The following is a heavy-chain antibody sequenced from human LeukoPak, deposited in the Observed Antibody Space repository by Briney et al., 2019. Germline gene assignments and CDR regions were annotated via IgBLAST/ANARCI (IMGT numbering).Heavy chain of an antibody. CDR2: ISASGST. J-gene: IGHJ4*02. V-gene: IGHV4-4*07. CDR1: NGSISIYC. CDR3: AREITVTRPFDY. D-gene: IGHD4-17*01. Sequence: SETVSLTCTVSNGSISIYCWSWVRQPAGKGLEWIGRISASGSTNYNPSLKSRVTMSVDTSKNQFSLKLSSVTAADTAVYYCAREITVTRPFDYWGQGTLVTVSS.